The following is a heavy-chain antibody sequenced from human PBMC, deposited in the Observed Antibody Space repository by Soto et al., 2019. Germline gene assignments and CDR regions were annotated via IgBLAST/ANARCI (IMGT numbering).Heavy chain of an antibody. Sequence: GASVKVSCKASGGTFSRYAISWVRQAPGQGLEWMGGIIPVFGTANYAQKFQGRVTITADESTSTAYMELSSLRSEDTAVFYCARLVEMATTAAYNWFDPWGQGTLVTVSS. D-gene: IGHD5-12*01. V-gene: IGHV1-69*13. CDR2: IIPVFGTA. CDR1: GGTFSRYA. J-gene: IGHJ5*02. CDR3: ARLVEMATTAAYNWFDP.